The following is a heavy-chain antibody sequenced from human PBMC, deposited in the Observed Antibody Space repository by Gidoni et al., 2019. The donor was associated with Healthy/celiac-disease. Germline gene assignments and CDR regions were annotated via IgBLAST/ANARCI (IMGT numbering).Heavy chain of an antibody. V-gene: IGHV4-59*01. D-gene: IGHD5-18*01. J-gene: IGHJ6*02. CDR2: IYYSGST. CDR1: GGSISSYY. CDR3: ARVHRGRNGGNVDTAMVGSKAMMYYYGMDV. Sequence: QVQLQEPGPGLVKPSETLSLTCTVSGGSISSYYWSWIRQPPGTGLEWIGYIYYSGSTNYNPALKSRVTISVDTSKNQFSLKLSSVTAADTAVYYCARVHRGRNGGNVDTAMVGSKAMMYYYGMDVWGQGTTVTVSS.